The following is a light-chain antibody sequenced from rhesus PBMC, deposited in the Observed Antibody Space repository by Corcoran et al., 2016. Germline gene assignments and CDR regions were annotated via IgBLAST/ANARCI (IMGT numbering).Light chain of an antibody. J-gene: IGKJ2*01. CDR3: QQYNSYPYS. CDR1: QGISSY. Sequence: DIQMTQSPSSLSASVGDTVTITCRASQGISSYLNWFQQKQGKAPKLLIYAATTLQSGVPSRFSGSGSGTDFTLTISSLQPEDFATYYCQQYNSYPYSFGQGTKVEIK. V-gene: IGKV1-28*03. CDR2: AAT.